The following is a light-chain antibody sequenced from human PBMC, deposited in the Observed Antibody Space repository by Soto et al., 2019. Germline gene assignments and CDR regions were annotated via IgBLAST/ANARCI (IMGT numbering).Light chain of an antibody. Sequence: QAVVTQPPSVSGAPGQGVTISCTGSSSNIGAGYDVHWYQQLPRTAPKLLIYSSVNRPSGVPDRFSASKSDTSASLAITGLRPEDEADYYCQSYDSRLNGYVFGTGTKLT. V-gene: IGLV1-40*01. CDR3: QSYDSRLNGYV. J-gene: IGLJ1*01. CDR2: SSV. CDR1: SSNIGAGYD.